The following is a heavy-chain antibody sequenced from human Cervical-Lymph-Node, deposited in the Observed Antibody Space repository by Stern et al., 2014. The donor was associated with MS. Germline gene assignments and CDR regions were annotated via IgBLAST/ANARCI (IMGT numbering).Heavy chain of an antibody. V-gene: IGHV3-21*01. D-gene: IGHD5-18*01. CDR1: GFTFSNYN. CDR3: ARSGYTYGSDAFDI. Sequence: EVQLVESGGGLVKPGGSLRLSCAASGFTFSNYNMNWVRQAPGKGLEWVSSISSSSSYIYYADSVKGRFTRSRDNAKNSLYLQMNSLRAEDTAVYYCARSGYTYGSDAFDIWGQGTMVTVSS. CDR2: ISSSSSYI. J-gene: IGHJ3*02.